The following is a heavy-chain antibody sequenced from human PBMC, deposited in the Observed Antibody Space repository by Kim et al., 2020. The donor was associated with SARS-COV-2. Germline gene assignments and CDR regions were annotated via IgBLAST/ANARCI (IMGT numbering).Heavy chain of an antibody. CDR1: GFTFSSYW. D-gene: IGHD3-3*01. CDR2: IKQDGSEK. CDR3: ARDLDDFWSGLDALDI. Sequence: GGSLRLSCAASGFTFSSYWMSWVRQAPGKGLEWVANIKQDGSEKYYVDSVKGRFTISRDNAKNSLYLQMNSLRAEDTAVYYCARDLDDFWSGLDALDIWGQGTMVTVSS. V-gene: IGHV3-7*03. J-gene: IGHJ3*02.